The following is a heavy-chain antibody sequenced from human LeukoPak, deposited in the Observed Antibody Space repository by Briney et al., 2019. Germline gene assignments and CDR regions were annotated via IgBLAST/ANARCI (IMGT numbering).Heavy chain of an antibody. Sequence: GGSLRLSCAASGFNFNNAWMSWVRQAPGKGLEWVGRIKSKTDGGTTDYAAPVKGRFTISRDDSKNTLYLQMNSLKTEDTAVYYCTTIARRALYFQHWGQGTLVTVSS. CDR1: GFNFNNAW. CDR2: IKSKTDGGTT. D-gene: IGHD1-14*01. J-gene: IGHJ1*01. V-gene: IGHV3-15*01. CDR3: TTIARRALYFQH.